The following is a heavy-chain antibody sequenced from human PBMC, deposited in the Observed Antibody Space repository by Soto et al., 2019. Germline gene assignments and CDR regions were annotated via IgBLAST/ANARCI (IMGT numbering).Heavy chain of an antibody. Sequence: GGSLRLSCAASGFTFSNAWMSWVRQAPGKGLEWVGRIKSKTDGGTTDYAEPVKGRFTISRDDSKNTLYLQMNSLKTEDTAVYYCTTYDYDILTGGRTYYYYYYMDVWGKGTTVTVSS. D-gene: IGHD3-9*01. J-gene: IGHJ6*03. CDR2: IKSKTDGGTT. CDR3: TTYDYDILTGGRTYYYYYYMDV. V-gene: IGHV3-15*01. CDR1: GFTFSNAW.